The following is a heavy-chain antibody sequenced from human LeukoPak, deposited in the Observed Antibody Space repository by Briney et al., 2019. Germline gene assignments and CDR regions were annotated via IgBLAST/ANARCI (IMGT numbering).Heavy chain of an antibody. CDR2: INPSGGST. CDR3: ARGMVEMATIGEYYFDY. V-gene: IGHV1-46*01. Sequence: ASVKVSCKASGYTFTSYYMHWVRQAPGQGLEWMGIINPSGGSTSYAQKFQGRVTMTRDTSTSTVYMELSSLRSEDTAVYYCARGMVEMATIGEYYFDYWGQGTLVTVSS. CDR1: GYTFTSYY. J-gene: IGHJ4*02. D-gene: IGHD5-24*01.